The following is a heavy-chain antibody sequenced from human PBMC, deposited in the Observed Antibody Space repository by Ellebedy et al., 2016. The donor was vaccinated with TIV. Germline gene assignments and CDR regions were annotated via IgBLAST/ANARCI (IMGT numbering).Heavy chain of an antibody. J-gene: IGHJ5*02. V-gene: IGHV5-51*01. D-gene: IGHD6-19*01. CDR2: IYPGDSET. CDR3: ARGRMYGRNWLGDWFDP. Sequence: PGGSLRLSCKGSGYSFANYWIAWVRQMPGKGLEWMGIIYPGDSETRYSPTFQGQVTISADKSISTAYLQWSSLKASDTALYYCARGRMYGRNWLGDWFDPWGQGTLVTVSS. CDR1: GYSFANYW.